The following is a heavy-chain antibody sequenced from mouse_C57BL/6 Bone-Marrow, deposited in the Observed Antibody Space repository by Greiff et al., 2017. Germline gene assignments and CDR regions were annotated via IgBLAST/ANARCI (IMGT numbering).Heavy chain of an antibody. CDR2: IHPNSGST. V-gene: IGHV1-64*01. CDR3: ARRGGSSYYWYFDV. J-gene: IGHJ1*03. Sequence: QVQLQQPGAELVKPGASVKLSCKASGYTFTSYWMHWVKQRPGQGLEWIGMIHPNSGSTNYNEKFKSKATLTVDKSSSTAYRQLSSLTSEDSAVYYCARRGGSSYYWYFDVWGTGTTVTVSS. CDR1: GYTFTSYW. D-gene: IGHD1-1*01.